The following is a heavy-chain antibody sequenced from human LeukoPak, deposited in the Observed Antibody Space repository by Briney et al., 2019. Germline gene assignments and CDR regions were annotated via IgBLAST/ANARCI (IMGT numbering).Heavy chain of an antibody. V-gene: IGHV3-53*01. D-gene: IGHD2-15*01. CDR3: VRLVGITYFDY. J-gene: IGHJ4*02. CDR2: IYSGDRA. Sequence: PGGPLRFSCPASGXTVTSNYMSGVRQAPGKGLEWASVIYSGDRADHAQSAKGRFTPSRDNIKNTLCLRIKTRSDAKTALYYLVRLVGITYFDYWGQGTLVTVSS. CDR1: GXTVTSNY.